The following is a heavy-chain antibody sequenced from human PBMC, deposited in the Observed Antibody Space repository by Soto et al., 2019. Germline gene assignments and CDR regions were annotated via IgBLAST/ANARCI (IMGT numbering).Heavy chain of an antibody. Sequence: GSVEVFFKASGYPFTGYYMHLVRQAPGQGLEWMGWIHPNSGGTNYAQKFQGRVTMTRYTSISTAYMELSRLRSDDTAVYYCARDDIGGYAYPGGFDPWGQGTMVTDSS. J-gene: IGHJ5*02. CDR1: GYPFTGYY. CDR2: IHPNSGGT. V-gene: IGHV1-2*02. CDR3: ARDDIGGYAYPGGFDP. D-gene: IGHD5-12*01.